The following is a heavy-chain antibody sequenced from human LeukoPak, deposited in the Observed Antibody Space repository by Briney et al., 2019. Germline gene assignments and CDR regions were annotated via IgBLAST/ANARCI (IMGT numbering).Heavy chain of an antibody. Sequence: PGGSLRLSCATSGFSFNRRGMNWVRHPPGKGLEWVSYINPRSETIYYAESVKGRFTVSRDDSKDSLYLQMHTLRAEDTAVYYCARIDGPTVFTYYMDLWGKGTTVTVAS. V-gene: IGHV3-48*04. J-gene: IGHJ6*03. CDR1: GFSFNRRG. CDR2: INPRSETI. CDR3: ARIDGPTVFTYYMDL. D-gene: IGHD3-16*01.